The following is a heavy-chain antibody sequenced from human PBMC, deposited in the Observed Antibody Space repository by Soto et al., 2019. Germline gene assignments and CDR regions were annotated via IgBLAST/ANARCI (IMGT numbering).Heavy chain of an antibody. V-gene: IGHV3-30-3*01. CDR3: AEGALLPDRYFGY. D-gene: IGHD2-21*02. J-gene: IGHJ4*02. CDR2: ISYDGSNK. Sequence: QVQLVESGGGVVQPGRSLRLSCAASGFTFSSYAMHWVRQAPGKGLEWVAVISYDGSNKYYADSVKGRFTISRDNSKDTLYLQMNSLRAEDTAVYYCAEGALLPDRYFGYWGQGSLVTVSS. CDR1: GFTFSSYA.